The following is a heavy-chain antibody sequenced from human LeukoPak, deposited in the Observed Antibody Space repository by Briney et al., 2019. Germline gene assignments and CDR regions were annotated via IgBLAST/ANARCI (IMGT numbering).Heavy chain of an antibody. CDR1: GGSISSYY. J-gene: IGHJ4*02. V-gene: IGHV4-59*08. D-gene: IGHD6-6*01. CDR2: IYYSGST. Sequence: SETLSLTCTVSGGSISSYYWSWIRQPPGKGLEWIGYIYYSGSTNYNPSLKSRVTMFEDKSKNQFSLRLYSVTVADTAVYYCARHFAYSSSSYFDYWGQGSLVTVSS. CDR3: ARHFAYSSSSYFDY.